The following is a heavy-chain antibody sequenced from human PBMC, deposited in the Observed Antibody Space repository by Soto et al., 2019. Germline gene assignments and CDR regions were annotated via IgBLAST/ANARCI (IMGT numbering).Heavy chain of an antibody. D-gene: IGHD2-21*01. CDR1: GGSVSIGTYY. J-gene: IGHJ4*02. Sequence: QVQLQESGPGLVKPSETLSLTCTVPGGSVSIGTYYWSWIRQPPGKGLEWIGFIHYSGSTNYNPSLKSRVTMSVATSKNQFSLKLTSVNAADTAVYYCTRGGDAYKNGHWGQGTLVTVSS. CDR3: TRGGDAYKNGH. V-gene: IGHV4-61*01. CDR2: IHYSGST.